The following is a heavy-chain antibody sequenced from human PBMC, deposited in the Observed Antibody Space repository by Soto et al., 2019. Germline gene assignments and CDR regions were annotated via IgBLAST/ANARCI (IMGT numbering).Heavy chain of an antibody. Sequence: PGGSLRLSCAASGFTLGRYGMSWVRQAPGKGLEWVSAVSPNGQGIYYADSVRGRFTISRDFSKNTVFLHMDSLRAEDTAVYYCAKDRDYPRDYFHYWGQGTLGTVSS. V-gene: IGHV3-23*01. D-gene: IGHD3-10*01. CDR1: GFTLGRYG. CDR2: VSPNGQGI. CDR3: AKDRDYPRDYFHY. J-gene: IGHJ4*02.